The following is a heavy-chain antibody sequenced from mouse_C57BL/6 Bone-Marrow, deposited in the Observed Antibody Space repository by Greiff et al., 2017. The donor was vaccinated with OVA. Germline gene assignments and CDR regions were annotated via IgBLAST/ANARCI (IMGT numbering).Heavy chain of an antibody. CDR1: GYSITSGYY. J-gene: IGHJ3*01. V-gene: IGHV3-6*01. D-gene: IGHD1-1*01. Sequence: VQLKQSGPGLVKPSQSLSLTCSVTGYSITSGYYWNWIRQFPGNKLEWMGYISYDGSNNYNPSLKNRISITRDTSKNQFFLKLNSVTTEDTATYYCARDRRYYYGSNPWFAYWGQGTLVTVSA. CDR2: ISYDGSN. CDR3: ARDRRYYYGSNPWFAY.